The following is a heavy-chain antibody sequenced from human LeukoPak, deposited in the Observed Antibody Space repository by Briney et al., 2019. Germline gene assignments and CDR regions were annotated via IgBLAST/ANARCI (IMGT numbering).Heavy chain of an antibody. V-gene: IGHV4-59*04. D-gene: IGHD4-17*01. CDR2: IYHSGST. J-gene: IGHJ4*02. CDR3: ARATVTTFPYYFDY. Sequence: PSETLSLTCTVSGGSISSSYWSWIRQPPGKGLEWIGSIYHSGSTYYNPSLKSRVTMSVDTSKNQFSLKLSSVTAADTAVYYCARATVTTFPYYFDYWGQGTLVTVSS. CDR1: GGSISSSY.